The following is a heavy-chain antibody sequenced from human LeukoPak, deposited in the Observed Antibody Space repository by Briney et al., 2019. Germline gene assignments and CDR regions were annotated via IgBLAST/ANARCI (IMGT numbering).Heavy chain of an antibody. Sequence: GGSLRLSCAASGFTFSTYAMNWVRQAPGKGLEWVSSISGSGGHTYYADPVKGRCTISSDNSKNMLYLQMNGLRAEDTAVYYCAKGAYYGSDDYFDYWGQGTLVTVSS. V-gene: IGHV3-23*01. CDR3: AKGAYYGSDDYFDY. CDR2: ISGSGGHT. CDR1: GFTFSTYA. J-gene: IGHJ4*02. D-gene: IGHD3-10*01.